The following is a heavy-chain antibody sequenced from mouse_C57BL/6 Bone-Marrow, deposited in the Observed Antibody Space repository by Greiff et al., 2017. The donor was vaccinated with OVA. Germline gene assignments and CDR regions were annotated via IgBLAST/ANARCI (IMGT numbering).Heavy chain of an antibody. J-gene: IGHJ1*03. D-gene: IGHD2-4*01. CDR2: IDPSDSYT. V-gene: IGHV1-69*01. CDR3: ARDDDDGTPYWTFDV. Sequence: QVQLQQPGAELVMPGASVKLSCKASGYTFTSYWMHWVKQRPGQGLEWIGEIDPSDSYTNYNQKFKGKSTLTVDKSSSTAYMQLSSLTSEDSAFYDCARDDDDGTPYWTFDVWGTGTTVTVSS. CDR1: GYTFTSYW.